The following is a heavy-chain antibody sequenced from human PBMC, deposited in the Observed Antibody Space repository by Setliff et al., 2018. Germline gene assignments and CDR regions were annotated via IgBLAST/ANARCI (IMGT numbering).Heavy chain of an antibody. CDR1: GFNFGDYA. CDR2: IRSKAYGGTT. CDR3: TREASVDFWSGYPYYYYMDV. V-gene: IGHV3-49*04. J-gene: IGHJ6*03. D-gene: IGHD3-3*01. Sequence: GGSLRLSCTTSGFNFGDYAMSWVRQAPGKGLEWVGFIRSKAYGGTTEYAASVKGRFTISRDDSKSVAYLQMNSLKTEDTAVYYCTREASVDFWSGYPYYYYMDVWGKGTTVTVSS.